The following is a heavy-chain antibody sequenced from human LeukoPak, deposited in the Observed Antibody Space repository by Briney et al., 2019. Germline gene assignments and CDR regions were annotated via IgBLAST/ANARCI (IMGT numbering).Heavy chain of an antibody. CDR3: ARDAHRSSWT. J-gene: IGHJ4*01. D-gene: IGHD6-13*01. Sequence: GGSLRLSCAASGFSFSSSWMHWVRQAPGKGLVWVSRMNSDGSIITYADSVKGRFTTTRDNAKSTLFLQMNSLRADDTGVYFCARDAHRSSWTWGQGTLVTVSS. CDR1: GFSFSSSW. CDR2: MNSDGSII. V-gene: IGHV3-74*03.